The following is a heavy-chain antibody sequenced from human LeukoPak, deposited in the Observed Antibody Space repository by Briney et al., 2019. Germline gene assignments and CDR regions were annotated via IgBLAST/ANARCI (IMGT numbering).Heavy chain of an antibody. CDR2: ISAYNGNT. CDR1: GYTFTSYG. Sequence: ASVKVSCKASGYTFTSYGISWVRQAPGQGLEWMGWISAYNGNTNYAQKFQGRVTMTRNTSISTAYMELSSLRSEDTAVYYCARGTRFGEKGWFDPWGQGTLVTVSS. D-gene: IGHD3-10*01. CDR3: ARGTRFGEKGWFDP. V-gene: IGHV1-18*01. J-gene: IGHJ5*02.